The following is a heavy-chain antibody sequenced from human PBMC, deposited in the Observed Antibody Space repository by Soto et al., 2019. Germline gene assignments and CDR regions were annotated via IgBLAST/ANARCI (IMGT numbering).Heavy chain of an antibody. J-gene: IGHJ5*02. CDR3: GRSGWEGIWSGTYNWFDP. V-gene: IGHV4-30-4*01. Sequence: QVQLQESGPGLVKPSQTLSLTCTVSGGSISSGDYYWSWIRQPPGKVLEWIGYIYYSGSTYDNPSLKSRVTIAVDTSKNQFYLKLSSVTAADTAVYYGGRSGWEGIWSGTYNWFDPWGQGTLVTVSS. D-gene: IGHD3-3*01. CDR1: GGSISSGDYY. CDR2: IYYSGST.